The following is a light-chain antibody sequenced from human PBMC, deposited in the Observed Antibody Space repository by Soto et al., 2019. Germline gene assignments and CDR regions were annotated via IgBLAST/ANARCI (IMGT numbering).Light chain of an antibody. J-gene: IGKJ5*01. CDR2: DAS. CDR3: QQYNDWPPIT. CDR1: QSVSSN. V-gene: IGKV3-15*01. Sequence: EIVMTQSPATLSVSPGERSTLSSRASQSVSSNLAWYQQKPGXAPXLLIYDASTRATVIPARFSGSGSGTDFTLTIRSLQSEDFAVYYCQQYNDWPPITFGQGTRLEIK.